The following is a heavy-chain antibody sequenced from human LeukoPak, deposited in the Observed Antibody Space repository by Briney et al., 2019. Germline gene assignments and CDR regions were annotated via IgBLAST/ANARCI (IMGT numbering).Heavy chain of an antibody. Sequence: GGSLRLSCAASGFTFSSLAMTWVRQAPGKGLEWVSGISDGGGGTSYADSVKGRFTISRDNSQSTLYLQMNSLRAEDTAVYYCAKDRVCSGGSCYFDYWGQGTLVTVSS. D-gene: IGHD2-15*01. J-gene: IGHJ4*02. CDR3: AKDRVCSGGSCYFDY. CDR2: ISDGGGGT. CDR1: GFTFSSLA. V-gene: IGHV3-23*01.